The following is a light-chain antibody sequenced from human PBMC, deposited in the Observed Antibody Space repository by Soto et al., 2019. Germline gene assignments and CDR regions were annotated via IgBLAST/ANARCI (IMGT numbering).Light chain of an antibody. J-gene: IGLJ3*02. CDR1: SGHSSYA. Sequence: QSVLTQSPSASASLGASVKLTCTLSSGHSSYAIAWHQQQPEKGPRYLMKLKSDGSHSKGDGIPDRFSGSSSGAERYLTISSLQSEDEADYSCQTWGTGIRVFGGGTKLTVL. V-gene: IGLV4-69*01. CDR3: QTWGTGIRV. CDR2: LKSDGSH.